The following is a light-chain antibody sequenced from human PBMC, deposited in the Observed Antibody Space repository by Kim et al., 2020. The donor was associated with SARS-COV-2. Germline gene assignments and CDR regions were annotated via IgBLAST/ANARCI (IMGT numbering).Light chain of an antibody. CDR1: SSDIGFYNR. J-gene: IGLJ3*02. Sequence: QSALTQPPSVSGSPGQSVTISCTGTSSDIGFYNRVSWYQQPPGTAPKLLIYEVTKRPSGVPDRFSGSKSGNTASLTISGLQAEDEADYYCSSYTSSISWVFGGGTKVTVL. CDR2: EVT. V-gene: IGLV2-18*02. CDR3: SSYTSSISWV.